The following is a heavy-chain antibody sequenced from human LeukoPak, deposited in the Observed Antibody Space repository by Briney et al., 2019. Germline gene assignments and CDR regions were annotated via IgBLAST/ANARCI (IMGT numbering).Heavy chain of an antibody. CDR3: ARYGGDDVNDY. D-gene: IGHD1-1*01. V-gene: IGHV3-21*01. Sequence: GGSLRLSCAASGFTFSSYSMNWVRQAPGKGLEWVSSISRSSSYIYYADSVKGRFTISRDNAKNSLYLKMNSLRAEDTAVYYCARYGGDDVNDYWGQGTLVTVSS. CDR1: GFTFSSYS. J-gene: IGHJ4*02. CDR2: ISRSSSYI.